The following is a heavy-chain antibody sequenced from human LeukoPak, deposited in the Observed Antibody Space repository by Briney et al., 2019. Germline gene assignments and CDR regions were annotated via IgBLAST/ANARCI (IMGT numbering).Heavy chain of an antibody. V-gene: IGHV3-53*01. CDR3: AREEPRYSGSYHY. D-gene: IGHD1-26*01. CDR1: GFTFSSYG. J-gene: IGHJ4*02. Sequence: PGRSLRLSCAASGFTFSSYGMHWVRQAPGKGLEWVSVIYSGGSTYYADSVKGRFTISRDNSKNTLFLQMNSLRAEDTAVYYCAREEPRYSGSYHYWGQGTLVTVSS. CDR2: IYSGGST.